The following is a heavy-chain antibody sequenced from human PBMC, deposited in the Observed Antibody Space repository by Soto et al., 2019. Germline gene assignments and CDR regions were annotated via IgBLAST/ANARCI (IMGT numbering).Heavy chain of an antibody. CDR1: GFTFSSYG. CDR3: AKDYYDSSGYPGDY. V-gene: IGHV3-43*01. Sequence: GGSLRLSCAASGFTFSSYGMHWVRQAPGKGLEWVSLISWDGGSTYYADSVKGRFTISRDNSKNSLYLQMNSLRTEDTALYYCAKDYYDSSGYPGDYWRQGTLVPVSS. J-gene: IGHJ4*02. D-gene: IGHD3-22*01. CDR2: ISWDGGST.